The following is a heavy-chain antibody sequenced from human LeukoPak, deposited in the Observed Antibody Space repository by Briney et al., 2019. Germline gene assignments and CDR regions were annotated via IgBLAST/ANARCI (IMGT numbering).Heavy chain of an antibody. V-gene: IGHV3-7*01. D-gene: IGHD3-9*01. CDR1: GFTFSSYW. CDR2: INQDGSEK. J-gene: IGHJ4*02. Sequence: GGSLRLSCAASGFTFSSYWMSWVRQAPGQGLEWVANINQDGSEKYYVDSVKGRFTISRDNAKNSLYLQMNSLKAEDTAVYYCARGSDWLSNHFDYWGQGTLVIVSS. CDR3: ARGSDWLSNHFDY.